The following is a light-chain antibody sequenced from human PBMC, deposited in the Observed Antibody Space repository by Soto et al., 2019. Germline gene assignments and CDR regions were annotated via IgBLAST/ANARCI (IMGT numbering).Light chain of an antibody. Sequence: QSALTQPASVSGSPGQSITISCAGTSSDVGGYNYVSWYQQYPGKAPKRMIYEVSNRPSGVSNRFSGSKSGNTASLTISGLQAEDEADYYCSSRTRSRTAVFGGGTKLTVL. CDR3: SSRTRSRTAV. J-gene: IGLJ3*02. CDR2: EVS. V-gene: IGLV2-14*01. CDR1: SSDVGGYNY.